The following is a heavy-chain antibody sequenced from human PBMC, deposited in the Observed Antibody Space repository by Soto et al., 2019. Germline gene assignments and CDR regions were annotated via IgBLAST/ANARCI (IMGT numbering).Heavy chain of an antibody. CDR1: GFTFSRYD. CDR2: IGTAGDP. CDR3: ARGAVAGTENGYYYYYGMDV. D-gene: IGHD6-19*01. J-gene: IGHJ6*02. Sequence: GGSLRLACAASGFTFSRYDMHWVRQATGKGLEWVSAIGTAGDPYYPGSVKGRFTISRENAKNSLYLQMNSLRAGDTAVYYCARGAVAGTENGYYYYYGMDVWGQGTTVTVS. V-gene: IGHV3-13*05.